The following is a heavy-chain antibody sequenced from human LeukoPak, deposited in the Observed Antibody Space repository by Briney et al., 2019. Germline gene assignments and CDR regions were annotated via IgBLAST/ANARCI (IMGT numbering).Heavy chain of an antibody. CDR2: IYYSGRT. D-gene: IGHD6-13*01. J-gene: IGHJ5*02. Sequence: PSEALSLTCTVSGDSISSYYWNWIRQPPGKGLEWIGYIYYSGRTKYNPSLKSRVTISADTSKNQFSLKLSSVTAADTAVYYCARVGRIAAAGNNWFDPWGQGALVTVSS. V-gene: IGHV4-59*01. CDR1: GDSISSYY. CDR3: ARVGRIAAAGNNWFDP.